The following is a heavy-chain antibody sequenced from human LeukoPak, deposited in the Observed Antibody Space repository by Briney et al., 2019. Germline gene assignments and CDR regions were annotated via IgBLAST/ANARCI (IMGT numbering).Heavy chain of an antibody. J-gene: IGHJ3*02. V-gene: IGHV3-74*01. CDR1: GFNSSAYW. CDR3: ARYGRYRAFDI. D-gene: IGHD1-26*01. Sequence: PGGSLRLSCAASGFNSSAYWMHWVRQVPGKGLVWVSRINSDVSTTNYADSVKGRFTISRDNAKNTIYLQMNSLRAEDTAVYYCARYGRYRAFDIWGPGTVVTVSS. CDR2: INSDVSTT.